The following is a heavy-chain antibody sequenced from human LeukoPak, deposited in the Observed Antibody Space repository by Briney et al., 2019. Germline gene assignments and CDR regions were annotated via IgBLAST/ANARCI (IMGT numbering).Heavy chain of an antibody. CDR1: GGSFSGYY. D-gene: IGHD2-2*01. J-gene: IGHJ6*02. V-gene: IGHV4-34*01. Sequence: SETLSLTCAVYGGSFSGYYWSWIRQPPGKGLEWIGEINHSGSTNHNPSLKSRVTISVDTSKNQFSLKLSSVTAADTAVYYCARGLPAADTYWYYYYGMDVWGQGTTVTVSS. CDR2: INHSGST. CDR3: ARGLPAADTYWYYYYGMDV.